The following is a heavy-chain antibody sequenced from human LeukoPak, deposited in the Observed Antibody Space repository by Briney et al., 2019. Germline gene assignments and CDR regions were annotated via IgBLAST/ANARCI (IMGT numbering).Heavy chain of an antibody. D-gene: IGHD6-19*01. CDR1: GFTFSHHY. CDR3: ASGPLAYSSGWEFDY. CDR2: ISSSSSYT. Sequence: PGGSLRLSCAASGFTFSHHYMSWIRQAPGKGLEWVSYISSSSSYTNYADSVKGRFTISRDNAKNPLYLQMNRLRAEDTAVYYCASGPLAYSSGWEFDYWGQGTLVTVSS. J-gene: IGHJ4*02. V-gene: IGHV3-11*03.